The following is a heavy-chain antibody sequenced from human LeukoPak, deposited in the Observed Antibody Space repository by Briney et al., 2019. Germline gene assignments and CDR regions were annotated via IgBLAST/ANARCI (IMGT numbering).Heavy chain of an antibody. CDR1: GFTFTSYS. D-gene: IGHD6-6*01. CDR2: ISSNSDYI. J-gene: IGHJ4*02. CDR3: AREVVW. V-gene: IGHV3-21*01. Sequence: GGSLRLSCAASGFTFTSYSMNWVRQAPGKGLECVPSISSNSDYIYYADSVKGRFTISRDNAKNSLYLQMNSLRAEDTAVYYCAREVVWGGQGTLVTVSS.